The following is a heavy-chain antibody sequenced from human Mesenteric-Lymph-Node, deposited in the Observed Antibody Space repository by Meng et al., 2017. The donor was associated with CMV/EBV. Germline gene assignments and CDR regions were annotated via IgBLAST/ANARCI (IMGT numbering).Heavy chain of an antibody. V-gene: IGHV1-46*01. CDR3: ARDRVLRGSSPLYFDY. J-gene: IGHJ4*02. D-gene: IGHD6-6*01. CDR2: INPSGGST. Sequence: ASVKVSCKASGYTFTSYYMHWVRQAPGRGLEWMGIINPSGGSTSYAQKFQGRVTMTRDTSTSTVYMELSSLRSEDTAVYYCARDRVLRGSSPLYFDYWGQGTLVTVSS. CDR1: GYTFTSYY.